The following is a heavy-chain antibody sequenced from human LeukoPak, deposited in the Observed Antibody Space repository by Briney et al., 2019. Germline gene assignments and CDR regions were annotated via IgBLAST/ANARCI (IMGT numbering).Heavy chain of an antibody. Sequence: SQTLSLTCTVSGGSISSGGYYWSWIRQPPGKGLEWIGYIYHSGSTYYNPSLKSRVTISVDRSKNQFSLKLSSVTAADTAVYYCARDEYYYDSSGSRDAFDIWGQGTMVTVSS. CDR1: GGSISSGGYY. J-gene: IGHJ3*02. V-gene: IGHV4-30-2*01. CDR3: ARDEYYYDSSGSRDAFDI. D-gene: IGHD3-22*01. CDR2: IYHSGST.